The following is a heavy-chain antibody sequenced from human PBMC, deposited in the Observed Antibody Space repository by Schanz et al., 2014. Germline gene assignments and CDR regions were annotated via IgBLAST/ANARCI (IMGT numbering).Heavy chain of an antibody. CDR2: ISAYTNNT. D-gene: IGHD6-19*01. V-gene: IGHV1-18*01. Sequence: QVQLVQSGAEVKKPGASVGVSCKASGYTFTNYGVTWVRQAPGQGLEWMGWISAYTNNTNYAQKVQGRVTMTTDTSTGTAYMELRSLRSDDTAVYYCARGGYSSGWYDRDIAHFDYWGQGTLVTVSS. CDR3: ARGGYSSGWYDRDIAHFDY. CDR1: GYTFTNYG. J-gene: IGHJ4*02.